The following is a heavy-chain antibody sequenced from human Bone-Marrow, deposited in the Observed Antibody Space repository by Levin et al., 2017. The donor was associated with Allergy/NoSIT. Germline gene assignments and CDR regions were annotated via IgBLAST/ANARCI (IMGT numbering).Heavy chain of an antibody. Sequence: PGGSLRLSCAASGFTFTSYAMSWVRQAPGKGPEWVSTITRSGGSTYYAASVRGRFTVSRDNSRNTLFLQMHSLRADDTAVYYCAKPSQLWSSRFDSWGQGTLVTVSS. V-gene: IGHV3-23*01. J-gene: IGHJ4*02. D-gene: IGHD5-18*01. CDR3: AKPSQLWSSRFDS. CDR2: ITRSGGST. CDR1: GFTFTSYA.